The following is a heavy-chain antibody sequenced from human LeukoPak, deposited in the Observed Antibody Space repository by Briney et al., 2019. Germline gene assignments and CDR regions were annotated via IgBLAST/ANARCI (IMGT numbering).Heavy chain of an antibody. CDR3: AREGSSSWYYWFDP. Sequence: PGGSLRLSCAASGFTFSSYAMHWVRQAPGKGLEGVAVISYDGSNKYYADSVKGRFTISRDNSKNTLYLQMNSLRAEDTAVYYCAREGSSSWYYWFDPWGQGTLVTVSS. CDR1: GFTFSSYA. V-gene: IGHV3-30-3*01. D-gene: IGHD6-13*01. CDR2: ISYDGSNK. J-gene: IGHJ5*02.